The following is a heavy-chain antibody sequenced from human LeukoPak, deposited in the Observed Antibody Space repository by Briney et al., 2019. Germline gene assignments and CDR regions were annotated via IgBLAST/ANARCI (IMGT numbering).Heavy chain of an antibody. J-gene: IGHJ4*02. D-gene: IGHD7-27*01. CDR1: GGSIRSYY. Sequence: PSETLSLTCTVSGGSIRSYYWSWVRQPPGKGLEWIGYIYYTGSTNYNPSLKSRVTISVDTSKNQFSLKLNSVTAADTAVYYCARGLTGVDYWGQGTLVTVSS. CDR2: IYYTGST. CDR3: ARGLTGVDY. V-gene: IGHV4-59*01.